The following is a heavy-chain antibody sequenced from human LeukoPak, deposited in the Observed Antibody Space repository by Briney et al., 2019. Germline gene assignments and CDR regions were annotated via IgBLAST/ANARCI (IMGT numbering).Heavy chain of an antibody. Sequence: ASETLSLACAVYGGSFSNYYWSWIRQPPGKGLEWIGEINHSGSTNYNPSLKSRVTISVDTSKNQFSLKLTSVTAADTAVYYCARGRKFITYYYDSSGYYYSYWGQGTLVTVSS. CDR3: ARGRKFITYYYDSSGYYYSY. J-gene: IGHJ4*02. CDR1: GGSFSNYY. CDR2: INHSGST. V-gene: IGHV4-34*01. D-gene: IGHD3-22*01.